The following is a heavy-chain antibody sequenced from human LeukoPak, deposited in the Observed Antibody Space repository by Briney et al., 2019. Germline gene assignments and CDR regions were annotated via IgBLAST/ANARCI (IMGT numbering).Heavy chain of an antibody. CDR2: INARGDT. V-gene: IGHV4-34*01. CDR3: ARGQVPAARGYNWFDP. D-gene: IGHD2-2*01. J-gene: IGHJ5*02. Sequence: PSETLSLTCAVYGWSFNDHYWNWIRRPPGKGLKWIVEINARGDTNFNPSLKSRVTISVDSSKNQFSLTLRPMIAADTAVYYCARGQVPAARGYNWFDPWGQGTLVTVSS. CDR1: GWSFNDHY.